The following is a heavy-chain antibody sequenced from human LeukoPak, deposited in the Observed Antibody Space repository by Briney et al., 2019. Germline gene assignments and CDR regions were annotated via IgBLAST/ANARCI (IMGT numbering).Heavy chain of an antibody. CDR3: ARDSNDYVGASYRYGFDY. D-gene: IGHD3-16*02. Sequence: GGSLRLSCAASGFTFSSYSMSWVRQAPGKGLEWVSYISSSSSTIYYADSVKGRFTISRDNAKNSLYLQMNSLRAEDTAVYYCARDSNDYVGASYRYGFDYWGQGTLVTVSS. CDR1: GFTFSSYS. J-gene: IGHJ4*02. CDR2: ISSSSSTI. V-gene: IGHV3-48*01.